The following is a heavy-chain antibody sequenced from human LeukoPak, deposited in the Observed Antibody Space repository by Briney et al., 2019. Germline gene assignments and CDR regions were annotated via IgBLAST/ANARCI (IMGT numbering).Heavy chain of an antibody. Sequence: GASVKVSCTGSAYPFSIYGSTWERQSPGQGLEWVGWISAYNGNTQYGQNVQGRVTITTETSTSTAYMELRNLRSVDTAVYFCASGAYYPFDFWGQGTLVTVSS. CDR1: AYPFSIYG. J-gene: IGHJ4*02. CDR2: ISAYNGNT. D-gene: IGHD1-26*01. CDR3: ASGAYYPFDF. V-gene: IGHV1-18*01.